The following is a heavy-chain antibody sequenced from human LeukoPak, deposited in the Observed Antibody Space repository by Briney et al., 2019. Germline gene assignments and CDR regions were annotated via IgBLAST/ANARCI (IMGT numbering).Heavy chain of an antibody. V-gene: IGHV1-18*01. J-gene: IGHJ4*02. CDR3: ARDKGYYDSSGYSLGFDY. D-gene: IGHD3-22*01. Sequence: ASVKVSCKASGYTFTSYGISWVRQAPGQGLEWMGWISAYNGNTNYAQKLQGRVTMTTDTSTSTAYMELRSLRSDDTAVYYCARDKGYYDSSGYSLGFDYWGQGTLVTVSS. CDR2: ISAYNGNT. CDR1: GYTFTSYG.